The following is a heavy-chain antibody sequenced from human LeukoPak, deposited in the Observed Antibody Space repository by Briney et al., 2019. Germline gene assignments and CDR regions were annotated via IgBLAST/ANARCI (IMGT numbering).Heavy chain of an antibody. CDR3: ARDKYFQH. Sequence: PGGSLRLSCAAPGFTFSSYSMNWARQAPGKGLEWVSYISSSSSTIYYADSVKGRFTISRDNAKNSLYLQMNSLRAEDTAVYYCARDKYFQHWGQGTLVTVSS. J-gene: IGHJ1*01. CDR1: GFTFSSYS. CDR2: ISSSSSTI. V-gene: IGHV3-48*01.